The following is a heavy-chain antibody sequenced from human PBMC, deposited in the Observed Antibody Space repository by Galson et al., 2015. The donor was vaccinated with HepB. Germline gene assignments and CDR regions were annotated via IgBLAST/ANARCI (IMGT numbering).Heavy chain of an antibody. V-gene: IGHV1-46*04. CDR1: GYTFTSYY. D-gene: IGHD6-13*01. CDR3: AREVAAAGGYYYYGMDV. Sequence: SVKVSCKASGYTFTSYYMHWVRQAPGQGLEWMGIINPSGGSTSYAQKLQGRVTMTRDTSTSTVYMELSSLRSEDTAVYYCAREVAAAGGYYYYGMDVWGQGTTVTVSS. CDR2: INPSGGST. J-gene: IGHJ6*02.